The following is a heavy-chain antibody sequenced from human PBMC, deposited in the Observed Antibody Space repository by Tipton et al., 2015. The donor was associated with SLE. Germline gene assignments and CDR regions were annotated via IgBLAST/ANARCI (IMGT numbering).Heavy chain of an antibody. V-gene: IGHV4-59*01. CDR2: IFYSGST. D-gene: IGHD6-13*01. Sequence: LRLSCTVSGASISSYYWSWFRQPPGKGLEWIGYIFYSGSTNYNPPLKSRVTISVDTSKNQFSLKMSPVTAADTAVYYCASGVLGQQLPGVWGQGTLVTVSS. J-gene: IGHJ4*02. CDR1: GASISSYY. CDR3: ASGVLGQQLPGV.